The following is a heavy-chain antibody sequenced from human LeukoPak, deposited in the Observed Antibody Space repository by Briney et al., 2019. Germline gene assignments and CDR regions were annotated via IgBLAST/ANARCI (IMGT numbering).Heavy chain of an antibody. V-gene: IGHV4-61*05. D-gene: IGHD6-6*01. CDR2: IYYIGNT. J-gene: IGHJ6*03. Sequence: SETLSLTCTVSGGSISSSSYDWGWIRQPPGTGLEGIVYIYYIGNTSYNPSLRSGVTMSVDTSKKQFFLKLSSVTAADTAVYYCARVSSTSFATQFYHYSYMGVWGKGTTVTVSS. CDR3: ARVSSTSFATQFYHYSYMGV. CDR1: GGSISSSSYD.